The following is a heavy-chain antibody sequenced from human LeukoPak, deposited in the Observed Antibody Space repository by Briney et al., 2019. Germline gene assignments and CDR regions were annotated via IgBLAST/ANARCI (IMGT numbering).Heavy chain of an antibody. J-gene: IGHJ4*02. Sequence: PSETLSLTCAVYGGSFSTYYWSWIRQPPGKGLEWIGYVYYIGTTNYNPSLKGRVTISVDTSKNHFSLKLTSVTAADTAVYYCAREGGRGYNYFDYWGQGALVTVSS. CDR3: AREGGRGYNYFDY. V-gene: IGHV4-59*01. CDR2: VYYIGTT. CDR1: GGSFSTYY. D-gene: IGHD5-24*01.